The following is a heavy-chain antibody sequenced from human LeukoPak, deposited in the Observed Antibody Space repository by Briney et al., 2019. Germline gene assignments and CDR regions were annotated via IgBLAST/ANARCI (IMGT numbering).Heavy chain of an antibody. J-gene: IGHJ4*02. V-gene: IGHV3-48*02. CDR2: IRTTAEGAKYA. D-gene: IGHD3-9*01. Sequence: PGGSLRLSRATSGFSFTDYPMNWVRQAPGKGLEWISNIRTTAEGAKYAYYADSVKGRVTISRDDGKNTLYLHMNSLRDDDTAVYYCATDQRYAFDYRGQGILVTVSS. CDR3: ATDQRYAFDY. CDR1: GFSFTDYP.